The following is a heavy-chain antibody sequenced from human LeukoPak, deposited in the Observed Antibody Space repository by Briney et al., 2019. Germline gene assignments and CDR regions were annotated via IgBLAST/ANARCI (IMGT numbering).Heavy chain of an antibody. Sequence: ASVKVSCKASGYTFTGYYMHWVRQAPGQGLEWMGWINPNSGGANYAQKFQGRVTMTRDTSISTVYMELSRLRSDDTAVYYCARLTGDDAFDIWGQGTMVTVSS. CDR3: ARLTGDDAFDI. J-gene: IGHJ3*02. CDR2: INPNSGGA. CDR1: GYTFTGYY. D-gene: IGHD3-10*01. V-gene: IGHV1-2*02.